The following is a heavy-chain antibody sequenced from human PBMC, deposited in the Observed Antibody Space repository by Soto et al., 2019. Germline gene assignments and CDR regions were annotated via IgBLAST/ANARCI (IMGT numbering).Heavy chain of an antibody. CDR3: ARVPDR. J-gene: IGHJ5*02. D-gene: IGHD2-2*01. Sequence: SETLSLTCTVSGGSISNYYWSWIRQPPGKGPEWIGYVYHSGSTYYNPSLKSRVTISVDRSKNQFSLKLSSVTAADTAVYYCARVPDRWGQGTLVTVSS. V-gene: IGHV4-59*12. CDR1: GGSISNYY. CDR2: VYHSGST.